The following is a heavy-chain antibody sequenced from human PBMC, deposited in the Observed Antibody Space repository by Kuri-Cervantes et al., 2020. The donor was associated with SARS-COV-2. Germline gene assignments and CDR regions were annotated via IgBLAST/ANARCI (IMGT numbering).Heavy chain of an antibody. D-gene: IGHD2-2*01. CDR3: ARDGWGSTSHNWFDP. J-gene: IGHJ5*02. CDR1: RFTFRNYA. V-gene: IGHV3-7*04. Sequence: ETLSLTCAASRFTFRNYALSWVRQAPGKGLEWVANINQDGSEKYYVGSVKGRFTISRDNAKNSLYLQMNSLRAEDTAVYYCARDGWGSTSHNWFDPWGQGTLVTVSS. CDR2: INQDGSEK.